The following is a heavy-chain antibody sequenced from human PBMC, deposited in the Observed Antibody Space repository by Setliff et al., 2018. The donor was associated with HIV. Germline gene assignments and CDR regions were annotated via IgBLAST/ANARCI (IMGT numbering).Heavy chain of an antibody. CDR3: ARAKRGYSYDTPDI. CDR1: GFTFTSSA. J-gene: IGHJ3*02. Sequence: SVKVSCKASGFTFTSSAVQWVRQARGQRLEWIGWIVVGSGNTNYAQKFQERVTITRDMSTSTAYMELSSLRSEDTAVYYCARAKRGYSYDTPDIWGQGTMVTVSS. V-gene: IGHV1-58*01. CDR2: IVVGSGNT. D-gene: IGHD3-9*01.